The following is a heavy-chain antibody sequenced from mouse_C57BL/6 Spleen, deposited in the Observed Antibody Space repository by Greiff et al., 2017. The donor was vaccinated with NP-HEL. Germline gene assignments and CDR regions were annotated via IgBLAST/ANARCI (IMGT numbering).Heavy chain of an antibody. Sequence: QVQLQQSGAELVRPGASVTLSCKASGYTFTDYEMHWVKQTPVHGLEWIGAIDPETGGTAYNQKFTGKAILTADKSSSTAYMELRSLTSEDSAVYYCTVVAHWYFDVWGTGTTVTVSS. J-gene: IGHJ1*03. D-gene: IGHD1-1*01. CDR1: GYTFTDYE. CDR3: TVVAHWYFDV. CDR2: IDPETGGT. V-gene: IGHV1-15*01.